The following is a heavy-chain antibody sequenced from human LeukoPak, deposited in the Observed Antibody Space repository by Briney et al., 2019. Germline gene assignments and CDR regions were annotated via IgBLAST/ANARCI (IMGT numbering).Heavy chain of an antibody. CDR1: GGSIRSSSYY. J-gene: IGHJ4*02. CDR3: ARGAESGSSGWGYYFDY. V-gene: IGHV4-39*07. D-gene: IGHD6-19*01. Sequence: SETLSLTCTVSGGSIRSSSYYWSWIRQPPGKGLEWIGEINHSGSTNYNPSLKSRVTISVDTSKNQFSLKLSSVTAADTAVYYCARGAESGSSGWGYYFDYWGQGTLVTVSS. CDR2: INHSGST.